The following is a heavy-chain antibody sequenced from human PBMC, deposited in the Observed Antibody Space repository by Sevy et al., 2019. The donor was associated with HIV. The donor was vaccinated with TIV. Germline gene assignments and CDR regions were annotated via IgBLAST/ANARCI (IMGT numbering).Heavy chain of an antibody. V-gene: IGHV3-30*02. CDR2: IQYDGSNK. CDR3: VKEGGGGGGDH. J-gene: IGHJ4*02. D-gene: IGHD3-16*01. Sequence: GGSLRLSCAASGFSFSSYGMHWVRQAPGKGLEWMSYIQYDGSNKDYGDSVKGRFTISRDNSKNTLYLKMNSLGVEDTAGFYCVKEGGGGGGDHWGQGTLVTVSS. CDR1: GFSFSSYG.